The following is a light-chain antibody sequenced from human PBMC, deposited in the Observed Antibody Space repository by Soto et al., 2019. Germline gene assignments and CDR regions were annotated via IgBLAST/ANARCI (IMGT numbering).Light chain of an antibody. J-gene: IGKJ2*01. Sequence: DIQMTQSPSSLSASVGDRVTITCRASRSIGNYLNWYQQKPESAPKLLIYLTSSLQSGVPSRFSGSGSGTDFTLTISSLQPEDFATYYCQQSYSTPYSFGQGTKLELK. CDR1: RSIGNY. V-gene: IGKV1-39*01. CDR2: LTS. CDR3: QQSYSTPYS.